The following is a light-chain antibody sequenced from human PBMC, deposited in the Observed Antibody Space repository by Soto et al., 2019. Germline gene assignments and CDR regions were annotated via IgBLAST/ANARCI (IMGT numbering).Light chain of an antibody. CDR1: QGISSY. Sequence: IQLTQSPSSLSASVGDRVTITCRASQGISSYLAWYQQKPGKAPKLLIYAASTLQSGVPSRFSGSGSGTDFTLTISSLQPEDVATYYCQKCKVAPFTFGGGTKVHIK. V-gene: IGKV1-27*01. CDR2: AAS. CDR3: QKCKVAPFT. J-gene: IGKJ4*01.